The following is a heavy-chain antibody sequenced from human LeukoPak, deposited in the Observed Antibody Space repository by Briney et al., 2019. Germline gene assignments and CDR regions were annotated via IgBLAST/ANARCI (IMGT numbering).Heavy chain of an antibody. D-gene: IGHD2-2*02. V-gene: IGHV3-53*01. J-gene: IGHJ4*02. Sequence: GGSLRLSCAASGFTVSSNYMSWVRQAPGKGLEWVSVIYSGGSTDYADSVKGRFTISRDNSKNTLYLQMNSLRAEDTAVYYCAKKSVPNTPPTFDYWGQGTLVTVSS. CDR1: GFTVSSNY. CDR3: AKKSVPNTPPTFDY. CDR2: IYSGGST.